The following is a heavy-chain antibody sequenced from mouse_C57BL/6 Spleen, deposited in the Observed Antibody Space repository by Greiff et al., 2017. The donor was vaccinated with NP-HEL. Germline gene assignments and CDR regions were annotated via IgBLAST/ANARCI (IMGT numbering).Heavy chain of an antibody. D-gene: IGHD3-2*02. Sequence: FHLPPSRPELVKPGASVKISCKASGYSFTDYNMNWVKQSNGKSLEWIGVINPNYGTTSYNQKFKGKATLTVDQSSSTAYMQLNSLTSEDSAVYYCATSSGYGFDYWGQGTTLTVSS. V-gene: IGHV1-39*01. CDR2: INPNYGTT. J-gene: IGHJ2*01. CDR1: GYSFTDYN. CDR3: ATSSGYGFDY.